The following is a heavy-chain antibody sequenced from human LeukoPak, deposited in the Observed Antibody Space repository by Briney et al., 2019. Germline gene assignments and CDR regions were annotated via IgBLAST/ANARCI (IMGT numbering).Heavy chain of an antibody. CDR2: IYYSGST. CDR3: ARGLDIVATETDYYYYYGMDV. D-gene: IGHD5-12*01. J-gene: IGHJ6*02. CDR1: GGSISSYY. Sequence: PSETLSLTCTVSGGSISSYYWSWIRQPPGKGLEWIGYIYYSGSTNYNPSLKSRVTISVDTSKNQFPLKLSSVTAADTAVYYCARGLDIVATETDYYYYYGMDVWGQGTTVTVSS. V-gene: IGHV4-59*01.